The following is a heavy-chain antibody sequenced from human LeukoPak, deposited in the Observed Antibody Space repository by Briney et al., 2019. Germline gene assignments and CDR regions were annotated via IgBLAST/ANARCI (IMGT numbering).Heavy chain of an antibody. CDR1: GFTFSYYE. CDR2: ISSSGSPI. V-gene: IGHV3-48*03. J-gene: IGHJ4*02. Sequence: GGPLRLSCAASGFTFSYYEMNWVRQAPGKGLEWVSYISSSGSPIYYADSVKGRFTISRDNAKNSLYLQMNSLRAEDTAVYYCARSDYWGQGTLVTVSS. CDR3: ARSDY.